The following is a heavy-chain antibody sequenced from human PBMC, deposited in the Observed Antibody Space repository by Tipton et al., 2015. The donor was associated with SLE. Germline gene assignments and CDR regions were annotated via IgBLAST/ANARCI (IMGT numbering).Heavy chain of an antibody. CDR1: GYTFTSQF. Sequence: QSGAEVKNPGAALKISCKTSGYTFTSQFVHWVRQAPGQGLEWMGMIDPSGGSTSHAQKFQDRLTMTRDTSTTTVYMELSSLTSDDTAVYYCAREYGGTYVFAYWGQGTLVSVSS. V-gene: IGHV1-46*01. J-gene: IGHJ4*02. CDR2: IDPSGGST. CDR3: AREYGGTYVFAY. D-gene: IGHD1-26*01.